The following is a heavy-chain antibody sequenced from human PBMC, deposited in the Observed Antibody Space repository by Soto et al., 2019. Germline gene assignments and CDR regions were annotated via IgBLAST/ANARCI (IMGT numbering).Heavy chain of an antibody. CDR3: ARGRFPSVAGRGPLGY. CDR1: GVTFIGYY. V-gene: IGHV4-34*01. J-gene: IGHJ4*02. Sequence: SETLSLTCAVYGVTFIGYYWSWIRQPPGKGLEWIGEINHSGSTNYNPSLKSRVTISVDTSKNQFSLKLSSVTAADTAVYYCARGRFPSVAGRGPLGYWGQGTLVTVSS. CDR2: INHSGST. D-gene: IGHD6-19*01.